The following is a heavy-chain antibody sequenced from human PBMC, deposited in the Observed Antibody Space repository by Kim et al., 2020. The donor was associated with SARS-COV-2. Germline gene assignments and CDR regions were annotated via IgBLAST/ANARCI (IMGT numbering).Heavy chain of an antibody. CDR2: IYHSGST. D-gene: IGHD1-26*01. J-gene: IGHJ2*01. Sequence: SETLSLTCTVSGYSISSGYYWGWIRQPPGKGLEWIGSIYHSGSTYYNPSLKSRVTISVDTSKNQFSLKLSSVTAADTAVYYCARCGKRVGATIPDWYFDLWGRGTLVTVSS. CDR1: GYSISSGYY. V-gene: IGHV4-38-2*02. CDR3: ARCGKRVGATIPDWYFDL.